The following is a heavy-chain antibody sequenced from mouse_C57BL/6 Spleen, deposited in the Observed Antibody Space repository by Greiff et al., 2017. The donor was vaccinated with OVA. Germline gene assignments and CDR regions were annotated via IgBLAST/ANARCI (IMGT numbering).Heavy chain of an antibody. CDR3: ARDYYYGSSEGYFDY. CDR2: ISSGSSTI. J-gene: IGHJ2*01. D-gene: IGHD1-1*01. CDR1: GFTFSDYG. V-gene: IGHV5-17*01. Sequence: EVNVVESGGGLVKPGGSLKLSCAASGFTFSDYGMHWVRQAPEKGLEWVAYISSGSSTIYYADTVKGRFTISRDNAKNTLFLQMTSLRSEDTAMYYCARDYYYGSSEGYFDYWGQGTTLTVSS.